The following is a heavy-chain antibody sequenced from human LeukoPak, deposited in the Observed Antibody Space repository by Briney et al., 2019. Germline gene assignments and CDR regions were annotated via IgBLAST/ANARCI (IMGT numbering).Heavy chain of an antibody. J-gene: IGHJ4*02. CDR2: IWYDGSNK. V-gene: IGHV3-33*01. CDR1: GFTFSSYG. Sequence: GGSLRLSCAASGFTFSSYGMHWVRQAPGKGLEWVAVIWYDGSNKYYADSVKGRFTISRDNSKNTLYLQMNSLRAEDTAMYYCARARGSGGSSWVYYFDYWGQGTLVTVSS. D-gene: IGHD6-13*01. CDR3: ARARGSGGSSWVYYFDY.